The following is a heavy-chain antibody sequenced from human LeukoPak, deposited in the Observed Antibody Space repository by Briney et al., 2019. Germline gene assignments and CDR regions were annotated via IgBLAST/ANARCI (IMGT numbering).Heavy chain of an antibody. V-gene: IGHV4-59*01. CDR2: IYYSGST. CDR3: ARDLGALGAFDI. J-gene: IGHJ3*02. D-gene: IGHD1-26*01. Sequence: SETLSLTCTVSGGSISSYYWSWIRQPPGKGLEWIGYIYYSGSTNYNPSLKSRVTISVDTSKNQSSLKLSSVTAADTAVYYCARDLGALGAFDIWGQGTMVTVSS. CDR1: GGSISSYY.